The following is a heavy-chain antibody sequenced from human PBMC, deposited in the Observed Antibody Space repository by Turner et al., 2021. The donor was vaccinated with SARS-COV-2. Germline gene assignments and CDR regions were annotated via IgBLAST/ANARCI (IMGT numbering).Heavy chain of an antibody. CDR1: GPTFTSYG. J-gene: IGHJ6*02. Sequence: QVQLVQSGPEVQKPGALVKVSCKASGPTFTSYGITWMRQAHGQGLEWMEWISAYNGNTSYAQKLQRIVTKTTDSATSTAYMELRSLRSDDTAVNYSARSDGSGSYGHYYGMDVWGQGTTVTVSS. CDR3: ARSDGSGSYGHYYGMDV. V-gene: IGHV1-18*01. CDR2: ISAYNGNT. D-gene: IGHD3-10*01.